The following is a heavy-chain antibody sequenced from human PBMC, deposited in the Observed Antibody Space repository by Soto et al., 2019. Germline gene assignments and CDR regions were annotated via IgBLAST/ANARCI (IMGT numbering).Heavy chain of an antibody. CDR1: GGSISSGGYY. J-gene: IGHJ6*02. Sequence: SEPLSLTCTVSGGSISSGGYYWSWIRQHPGKGLEWIGYIYYSGSTYYNPSLKSRVTISVDTSKNQFSLKLSSVTAADTAVYYSAKDKSDYCYGMDLWGQGTPVTVSS. CDR2: IYYSGST. CDR3: AKDKSDYCYGMDL. V-gene: IGHV4-31*03.